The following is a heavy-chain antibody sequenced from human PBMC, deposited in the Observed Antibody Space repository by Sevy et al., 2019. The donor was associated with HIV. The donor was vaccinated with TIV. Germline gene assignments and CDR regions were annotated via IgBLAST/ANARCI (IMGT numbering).Heavy chain of an antibody. Sequence: ASVKVSCKVSGYTVTELSMHWVRQARGKGLEWMGGIDSYDGETINEKKFQGRGTMTEDTSTDTAYMELSSLRSEDTAVYYCARCLWIYFDCWGQGTMVTVSS. CDR3: ARCLWIYFDC. CDR1: GYTVTELS. CDR2: IDSYDGET. V-gene: IGHV1-24*01. D-gene: IGHD5-12*01. J-gene: IGHJ4*02.